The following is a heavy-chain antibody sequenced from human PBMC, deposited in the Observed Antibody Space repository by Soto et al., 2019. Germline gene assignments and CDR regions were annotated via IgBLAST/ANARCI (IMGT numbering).Heavy chain of an antibody. CDR1: GYSFSTYW. Sequence: EVQLVQSGAEVKKPGESLKISCKGLGYSFSTYWIAWVRQMPGKGLEWMGIIYPGDSDTRYSPSFQGQVTISADKSISTAYLQWGSLKASDTAIYYCARLGKKEGSSWSFLDFWGQGTLLTVSS. D-gene: IGHD6-13*01. CDR3: ARLGKKEGSSWSFLDF. CDR2: IYPGDSDT. V-gene: IGHV5-51*03. J-gene: IGHJ4*02.